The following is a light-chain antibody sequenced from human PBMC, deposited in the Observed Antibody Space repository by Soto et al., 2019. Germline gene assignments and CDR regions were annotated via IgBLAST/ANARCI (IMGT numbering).Light chain of an antibody. V-gene: IGLV2-14*01. Sequence: QSVLTQPASVSGSPGQSITISCTGTSSEVGGYNYVSWYQQHPGKAPKLMIHEVSNRPSGVSNRFSGSKSGNTASLTISGLQAEDEADYYCSSYTSSSTWVLGGRTKLTVL. CDR3: SSYTSSSTWV. CDR2: EVS. J-gene: IGLJ3*02. CDR1: SSEVGGYNY.